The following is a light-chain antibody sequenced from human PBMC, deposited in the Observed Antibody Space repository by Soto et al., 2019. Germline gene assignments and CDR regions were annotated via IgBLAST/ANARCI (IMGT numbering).Light chain of an antibody. CDR1: QSISSY. J-gene: IGKJ4*01. CDR2: AAS. Sequence: DIPMSQSPSSVSASVGDRDTITCRASQSISSYLNWYQQKPGKAPKLLIYAASSLQSGVPSRFSGSGSGTDFTLTISSLQPEDFATYYCQQSYSTPLTFGGGTKVDI. V-gene: IGKV1-39*01. CDR3: QQSYSTPLT.